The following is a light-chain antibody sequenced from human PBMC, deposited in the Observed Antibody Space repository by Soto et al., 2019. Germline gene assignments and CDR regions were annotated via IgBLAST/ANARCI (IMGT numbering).Light chain of an antibody. J-gene: IGLJ2*01. CDR1: SSDVGGYNY. CDR3: SSYTSSSPPVV. V-gene: IGLV2-14*01. Sequence: QSALTQPASVSGSPGQSITISCTGTSSDVGGYNYVSWYQQHPGKAPKLMIYDVSNRPSGVSNRFSGSKSGNTASLTISGLQAEDEADYYGSSYTSSSPPVVFGGGTKVTVL. CDR2: DVS.